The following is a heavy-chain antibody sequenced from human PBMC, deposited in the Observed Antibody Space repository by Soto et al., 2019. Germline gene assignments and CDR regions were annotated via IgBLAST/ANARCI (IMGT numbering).Heavy chain of an antibody. CDR1: GFTFSGSA. D-gene: IGHD3-9*01. CDR2: IRSKANSYAT. Sequence: EVQLVESGGGLVQPGGSLKLSCAASGFTFSGSAMHWVRQASGKGLEWVGRIRSKANSYATAYAASVKGRFTISRDDSKNTAYLQMNSLKTEDTAVYYCTRVPYDILTGEENWFDPWGQGTLVTVSS. CDR3: TRVPYDILTGEENWFDP. J-gene: IGHJ5*02. V-gene: IGHV3-73*02.